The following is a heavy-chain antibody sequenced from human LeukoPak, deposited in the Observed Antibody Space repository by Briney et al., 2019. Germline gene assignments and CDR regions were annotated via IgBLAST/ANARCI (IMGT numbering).Heavy chain of an antibody. D-gene: IGHD4-17*01. J-gene: IGHJ4*02. V-gene: IGHV3-23*01. CDR3: AKWGLLGDYGIDYFDY. CDR1: GFTFSSYA. CDR2: ISGSGGST. Sequence: PGGSLRLSCAASGFTFSSYAMSWVRQAPGKGPEWVSAISGSGGSTYYADSVKGRFTISRDNSKNTLYLQMNSLRAEDTAVYYCAKWGLLGDYGIDYFDYWGQGTLVTVSS.